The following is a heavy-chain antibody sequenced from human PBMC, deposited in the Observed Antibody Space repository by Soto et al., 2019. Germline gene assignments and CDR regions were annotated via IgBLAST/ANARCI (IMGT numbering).Heavy chain of an antibody. CDR2: IAVSSGYT. Sequence: GASVKVSCKASGFTFTSSAFQWVRQARGQRLEWIGWIAVSSGYTNYAQRFQDRVTLTRDMSTAATYMELSRLTSEDTAIYYCAADATAWQQMVPSDYWGQGTLVTVSS. CDR3: AADATAWQQMVPSDY. D-gene: IGHD2-8*01. V-gene: IGHV1-58*01. CDR1: GFTFTSSA. J-gene: IGHJ4*02.